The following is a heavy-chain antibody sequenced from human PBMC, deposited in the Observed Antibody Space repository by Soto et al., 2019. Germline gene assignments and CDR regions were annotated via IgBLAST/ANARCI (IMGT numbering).Heavy chain of an antibody. CDR1: GFTFGDYA. CDR3: TTNYYDSSGHDNWFDP. J-gene: IGHJ5*02. V-gene: IGHV3-49*03. Sequence: GGSLRLSCTASGFTFGDYAMSWFRQAPGKGLEWVGFIRSKAYGGTTVYAASVKGRFTISRDDSKSIAYLQMNSLKTEDTAVYYCTTNYYDSSGHDNWFDPWGPGTLVTVSS. D-gene: IGHD3-22*01. CDR2: IRSKAYGGTT.